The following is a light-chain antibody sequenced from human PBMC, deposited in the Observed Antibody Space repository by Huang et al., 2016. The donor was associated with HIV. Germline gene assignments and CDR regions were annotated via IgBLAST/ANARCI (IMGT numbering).Light chain of an antibody. CDR2: GPS. J-gene: IGKJ2*02. V-gene: IGKV3-15*01. Sequence: EIVMTQSQATLPVSPGERATLSCRASQSVSTNLAWYQKIPGQAPRLLIYGPSNRATGLPDRFSGSGSGTEFTLTISSLQSEDFSVYYCQQYDKWPCTFGQGTKLEIK. CDR3: QQYDKWPCT. CDR1: QSVSTN.